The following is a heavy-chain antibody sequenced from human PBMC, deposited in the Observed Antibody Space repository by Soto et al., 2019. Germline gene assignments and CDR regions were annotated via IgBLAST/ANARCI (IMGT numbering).Heavy chain of an antibody. CDR1: RFTFSSYA. V-gene: IGHV3-23*01. Sequence: HPGGSLRLSCAASRFTFSSYAMSWVRQAPGKGLEWVSAISASGGSTYYADSVKGRFTISRDSSKNTLCLQMTSLRAEDTAVYYCAKDMAVFGESLDYWGQGTLVTV. CDR3: AKDMAVFGESLDY. D-gene: IGHD3-10*02. CDR2: ISASGGST. J-gene: IGHJ4*02.